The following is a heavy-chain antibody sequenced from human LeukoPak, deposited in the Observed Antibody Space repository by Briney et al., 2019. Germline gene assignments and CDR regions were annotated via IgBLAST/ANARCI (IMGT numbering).Heavy chain of an antibody. J-gene: IGHJ4*02. Sequence: SETLSLTCTVSGGSISSGGYYWSWIRQHPGKGLEWIGYIYYSGSTYCNPSLKSRVTISVDTSKNQFSLKLSSVTAADTAVYYCARDRSGSYLFDYWGQGILVTVSS. V-gene: IGHV4-31*03. CDR1: GGSISSGGYY. CDR3: ARDRSGSYLFDY. CDR2: IYYSGST. D-gene: IGHD1-26*01.